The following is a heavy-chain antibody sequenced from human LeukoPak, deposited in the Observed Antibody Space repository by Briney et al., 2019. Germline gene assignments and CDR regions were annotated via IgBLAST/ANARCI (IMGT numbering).Heavy chain of an antibody. CDR3: TRILLKWELPGSDAFDI. V-gene: IGHV3-49*03. J-gene: IGHJ3*02. Sequence: PGGSLRLSCITSGFTFGDYGLSWFRQAPGKGLEWVGFIRSKAYGATTEYAASLKDRFTISRDDSKSIAYLQVNSLKTEDTAVYYCTRILLKWELPGSDAFDIWGEGTMVTVSS. CDR2: IRSKAYGATT. D-gene: IGHD1-26*01. CDR1: GFTFGDYG.